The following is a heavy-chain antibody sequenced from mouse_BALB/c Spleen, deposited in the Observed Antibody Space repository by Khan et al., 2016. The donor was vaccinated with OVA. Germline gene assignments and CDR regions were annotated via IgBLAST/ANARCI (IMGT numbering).Heavy chain of an antibody. CDR1: GYSITSDYA. CDR2: ISYSGST. J-gene: IGHJ2*01. CDR3: ASGKLLLRYRDYFEY. D-gene: IGHD1-1*01. Sequence: EVQLQESGPGLLKPSQSLSLTCTVTGYSITSDYAWNWIRQFPGNNLEWMAYISYSGSTTYTPSLRSRFSITRDTSKNQFFLQLHSVTTEDTDTYYCASGKLLLRYRDYFEYWGQGTTLTVSA. V-gene: IGHV3-2*02.